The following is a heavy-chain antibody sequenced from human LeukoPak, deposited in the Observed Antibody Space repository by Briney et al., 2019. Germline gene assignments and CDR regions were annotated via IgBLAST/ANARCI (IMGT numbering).Heavy chain of an antibody. Sequence: ASVKVSCRASGYTFTTYGINWVRQAPGQGLEWMGWISTYDGNTIYAQKLRDRVTMIRDTSTSTVYMDLRSLRSDDTAVYYCARDQPRRGPGNHDYWGQGTLVTVSS. D-gene: IGHD1-26*01. J-gene: IGHJ4*02. V-gene: IGHV1-18*01. CDR3: ARDQPRRGPGNHDY. CDR2: ISTYDGNT. CDR1: GYTFTTYG.